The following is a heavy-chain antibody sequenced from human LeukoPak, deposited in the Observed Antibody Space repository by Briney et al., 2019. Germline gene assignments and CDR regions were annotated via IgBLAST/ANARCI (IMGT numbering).Heavy chain of an antibody. Sequence: GGSLRLSCAASGFTFSNYAMSWVRQAPGKGLEWVSSITSSSSSIYSADSVKGRLTISRHNAKNSLYLAMNTLRDQDTAVYYCARDLAWGAYWGQGTLVTVS. CDR1: GFTFSNYA. J-gene: IGHJ4*02. V-gene: IGHV3-21*01. CDR2: ITSSSSSI. D-gene: IGHD4/OR15-4a*01. CDR3: ARDLAWGAY.